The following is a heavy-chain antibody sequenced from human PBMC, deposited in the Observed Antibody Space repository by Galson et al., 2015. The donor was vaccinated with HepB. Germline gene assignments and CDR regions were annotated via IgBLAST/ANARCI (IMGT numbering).Heavy chain of an antibody. V-gene: IGHV1-3*04. D-gene: IGHD6-13*01. CDR3: ARDLRILAVGIDY. CDR1: GYTFSRHA. Sequence: SVKVSCKASGYTFSRHALHWVRQAPGQSLEWMGWINTGNGNTKLSQKIQDRLTITRDTSGSTAYMELSSLRSEDTAVYYCARDLRILAVGIDYWGQGTLVTVSS. J-gene: IGHJ4*02. CDR2: INTGNGNT.